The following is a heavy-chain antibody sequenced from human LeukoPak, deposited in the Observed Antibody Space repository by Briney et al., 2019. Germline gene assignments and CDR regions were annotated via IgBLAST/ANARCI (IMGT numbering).Heavy chain of an antibody. Sequence: SETLSLTCTVSGYSISSGYYWGWIRQPPGKGLEWIGSIYHSGSTYYNPSLKSRVTISVDTSKNQFSLKLSSVTAADTAVYFCARRGPYGDYVFDYWGQGTLVTVSS. V-gene: IGHV4-38-2*02. CDR3: ARRGPYGDYVFDY. D-gene: IGHD4-17*01. CDR1: GYSISSGYY. CDR2: IYHSGST. J-gene: IGHJ4*02.